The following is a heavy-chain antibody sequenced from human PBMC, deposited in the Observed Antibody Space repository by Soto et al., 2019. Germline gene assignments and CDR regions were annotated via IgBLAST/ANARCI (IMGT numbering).Heavy chain of an antibody. Sequence: QITLKESGPTLVKPTQTLTLTCSFSGFSLTPAGVGVGWIHQPPGKALEWLTLFYWDDDKIYSPYLKRRLTITRETSKTQVVLRLTTLDPVDTATYYCAHSKTSGMRYYFDYWGQGTLVTVSS. J-gene: IGHJ4*02. CDR1: GFSLTPAGVG. V-gene: IGHV2-5*02. CDR2: FYWDDDK. CDR3: AHSKTSGMRYYFDY.